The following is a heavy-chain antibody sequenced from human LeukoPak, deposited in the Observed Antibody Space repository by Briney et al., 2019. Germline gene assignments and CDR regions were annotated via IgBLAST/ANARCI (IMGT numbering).Heavy chain of an antibody. CDR2: ISSNGGST. Sequence: GGSLRLSCAASGFTFSSYAMHWVRQAPGKGLEYVSAISSNGGSTHYANSVKGRFTISRDNSKNTLYLQMGSLRAEDMAVYYCARGVTTHTFDYWGQGTLVTVSS. CDR3: ARGVTTHTFDY. J-gene: IGHJ4*02. D-gene: IGHD4-11*01. V-gene: IGHV3-64*01. CDR1: GFTFSSYA.